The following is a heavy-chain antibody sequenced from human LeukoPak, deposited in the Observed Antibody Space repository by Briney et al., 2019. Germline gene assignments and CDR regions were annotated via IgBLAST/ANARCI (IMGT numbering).Heavy chain of an antibody. D-gene: IGHD2-2*01. J-gene: IGHJ4*02. CDR3: AREGGLGLLCCSSSCYYDY. CDR2: INPNSGDT. V-gene: IGHV1-2*02. CDR1: GYTFTGYY. Sequence: ASVKVSCKASGYTFTGYYMHWVRQAPGQGLEWMGWINPNSGDTNYAQKFQGRVTMTRDTSISTAYMELSRLTSDDTAVYYCAREGGLGLLCCSSSCYYDYWGQGALVTVSS.